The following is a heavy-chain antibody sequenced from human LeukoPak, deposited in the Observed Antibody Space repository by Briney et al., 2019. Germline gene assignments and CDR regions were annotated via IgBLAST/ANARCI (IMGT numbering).Heavy chain of an antibody. D-gene: IGHD2-15*01. CDR1: GDSVSIITYY. CDR2: IYKGRST. V-gene: IGHV4-31*03. CDR3: ARVVVPAAIVY. Sequence: PSETLSLTCSVSGDSVSIITYYRGWIRHRPGRGPEWIGYIYKGRSTSYTPSLKNRVTISVDTSKNQFSLNLDSVTAADTAVYYCARVVVPAAIVYWGQGIPVIVSS. J-gene: IGHJ4*02.